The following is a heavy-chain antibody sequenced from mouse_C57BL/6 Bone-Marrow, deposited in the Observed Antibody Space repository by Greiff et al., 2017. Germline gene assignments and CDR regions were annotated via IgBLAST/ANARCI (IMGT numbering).Heavy chain of an antibody. CDR2: LHPNSGST. CDR1: GYTFTSYW. Sequence: QVHVKQPGAELVKPGASVKLSCKASGYTFTSYWMHWVKQRPGQGLEWIGMLHPNSGSTNYNEKFKSKATLTVDKSSSTAYMQRSSLTSEDSAVYYCARRLRRGIYFDYWGQGTTLTVSS. V-gene: IGHV1-64*01. CDR3: ARRLRRGIYFDY. D-gene: IGHD2-4*01. J-gene: IGHJ2*01.